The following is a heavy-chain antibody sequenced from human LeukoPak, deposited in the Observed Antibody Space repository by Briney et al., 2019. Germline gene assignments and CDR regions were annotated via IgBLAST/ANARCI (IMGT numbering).Heavy chain of an antibody. CDR1: GFSFSSYG. Sequence: GGSLRLSCAASGFSFSSYGMHWVRQAPGKGLEGVAVIWDDGDNKAYADSVKGRFIISRDTSKNMLYLQMNSLGADDTAIYYCAKGRRHSTGWYFDYWGQGTLVTVSS. CDR2: IWDDGDNK. D-gene: IGHD6-19*01. CDR3: AKGRRHSTGWYFDY. V-gene: IGHV3-33*06. J-gene: IGHJ4*02.